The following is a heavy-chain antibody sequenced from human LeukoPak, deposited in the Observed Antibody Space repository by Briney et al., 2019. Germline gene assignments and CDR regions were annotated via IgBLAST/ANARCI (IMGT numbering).Heavy chain of an antibody. Sequence: GGSLRLSCAASGFTFSSYAMHWVRQAPGKGLEWVAVISYDGSNKYYADSVKGRFTISRDNSKNTLYLQMNSLRAEDTAVYYCARDSSSSWYYFDYWGQGTLVTVS. V-gene: IGHV3-30*01. D-gene: IGHD6-13*01. CDR2: ISYDGSNK. J-gene: IGHJ4*02. CDR3: ARDSSSSWYYFDY. CDR1: GFTFSSYA.